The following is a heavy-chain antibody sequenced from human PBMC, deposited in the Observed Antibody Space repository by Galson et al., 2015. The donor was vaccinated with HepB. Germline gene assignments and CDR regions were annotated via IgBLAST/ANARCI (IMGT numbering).Heavy chain of an antibody. D-gene: IGHD2-15*01. CDR2: ISYDGSNK. CDR3: AKDLGGSIVVVVAAPDY. Sequence: SLRLSCAASGFTFSSYGMHWVRQAPGKGLEWVAVISYDGSNKYYADSVKGRFTISRDNSKNTLYLQMNSLRAEDTAVYYCAKDLGGSIVVVVAAPDYWGQGTLVTVSS. J-gene: IGHJ4*02. CDR1: GFTFSSYG. V-gene: IGHV3-30*18.